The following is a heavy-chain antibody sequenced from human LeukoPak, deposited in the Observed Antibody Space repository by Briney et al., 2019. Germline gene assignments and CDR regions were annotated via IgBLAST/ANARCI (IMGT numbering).Heavy chain of an antibody. CDR2: INHSGST. CDR1: GGSFSGYY. CDR3: ARRVGTYYYYYYMDV. V-gene: IGHV4-34*01. J-gene: IGHJ6*03. D-gene: IGHD2-15*01. Sequence: PSETLSLTCAVYGGSFSGYYWSWIRQPPGKGLEWIGEINHSGSTYYNPSLKSRVTISVDTSKNQFSLKLSSVTAADTAVYYCARRVGTYYYYYYMDVWGKGTTVTVSS.